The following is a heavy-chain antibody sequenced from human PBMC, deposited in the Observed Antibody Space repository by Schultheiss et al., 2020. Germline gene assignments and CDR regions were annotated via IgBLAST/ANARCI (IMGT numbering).Heavy chain of an antibody. D-gene: IGHD5-24*01. CDR1: GFTFSSYS. Sequence: GGSLRLSCAASGFTFSSYSMNWVRQAPGKGLEWVSYISSSSSTIYYADSVKGRFTISRDNAKNSLYLQMNSLRAEDTAVYYCASTSPTGGWLQTRRYFDYWGQGTLVTVSS. V-gene: IGHV3-48*01. J-gene: IGHJ4*02. CDR3: ASTSPTGGWLQTRRYFDY. CDR2: ISSSSSTI.